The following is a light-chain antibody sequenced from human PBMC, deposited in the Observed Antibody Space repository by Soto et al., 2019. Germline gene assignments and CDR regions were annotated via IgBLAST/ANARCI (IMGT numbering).Light chain of an antibody. CDR2: AAS. J-gene: IGKJ4*01. V-gene: IGKV1-39*01. Sequence: DIQMTQSPSSLSASVGDRVTITCRASQSISSYLNWYQQKPWKAPKLLIYAASSLQSGVPSRFSGSGSGTDFTLTISSLQPEDFATYYCQQSYSTPWVTFGGGTKVEIK. CDR1: QSISSY. CDR3: QQSYSTPWVT.